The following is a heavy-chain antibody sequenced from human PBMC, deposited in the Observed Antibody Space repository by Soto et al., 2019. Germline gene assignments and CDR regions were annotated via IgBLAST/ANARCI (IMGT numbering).Heavy chain of an antibody. CDR3: ARQYCSGGSCYDDLDY. J-gene: IGHJ4*02. CDR2: IYPGDSDT. CDR1: GYSFTSYW. D-gene: IGHD2-15*01. V-gene: IGHV5-51*01. Sequence: ESLKISCKGSGYSFTSYWIGWVRQMPGKGLEWMGIIYPGDSDTRYSPSFQGQVTISADKSISTAYLQWSSLKASDTAMYYCARQYCSGGSCYDDLDYWGQGTLVTVSS.